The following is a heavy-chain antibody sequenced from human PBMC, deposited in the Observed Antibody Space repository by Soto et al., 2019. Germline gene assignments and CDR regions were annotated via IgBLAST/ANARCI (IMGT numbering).Heavy chain of an antibody. J-gene: IGHJ6*02. D-gene: IGHD3-22*01. Sequence: GGSLRLSCAASGFTFNNYAISSVRQAPGKGLEWVSTISDTDSGSTTYYTDSVKGRFTISRDNSKNTLSLQMNSLRAEDTAVYYCAKTLNYFDSSGYNYNYYFYYGMDVWGQGTTVTVSS. CDR3: AKTLNYFDSSGYNYNYYFYYGMDV. CDR1: GFTFNNYA. V-gene: IGHV3-23*01. CDR2: ISDTDSGSTT.